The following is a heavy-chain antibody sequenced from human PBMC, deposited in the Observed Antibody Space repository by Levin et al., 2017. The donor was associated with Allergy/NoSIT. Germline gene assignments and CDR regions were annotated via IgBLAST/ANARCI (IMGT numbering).Heavy chain of an antibody. Sequence: ASVKVSCKASGYTFTGYYMHWVRQAPGQGLEWMGWINPNSGGTNYAQKFQGRVTMTRDTSISTAHMELSRLRSDDTAVYYCAMLFNYYDSSGYDYFDYWGQGTLVTVSS. D-gene: IGHD3-22*01. CDR2: INPNSGGT. CDR1: GYTFTGYY. V-gene: IGHV1-2*02. CDR3: AMLFNYYDSSGYDYFDY. J-gene: IGHJ4*02.